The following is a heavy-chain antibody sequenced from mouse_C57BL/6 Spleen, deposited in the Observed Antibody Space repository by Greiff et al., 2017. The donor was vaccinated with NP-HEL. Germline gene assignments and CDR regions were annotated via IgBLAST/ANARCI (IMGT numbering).Heavy chain of an antibody. CDR1: GYAFTNYL. CDR2: INPGSGGT. D-gene: IGHD1-1*01. J-gene: IGHJ2*01. Sequence: QVQLKQSGAELVRPGTSVKVSCKASGYAFTNYLIEWVKQRPGQGLEWIGVINPGSGGTNYNEKFKGKATLTADKSSSTAYMQLSSLTSEDSAVYFCARYLSTEGVFDYWGQGTTLTVSS. CDR3: ARYLSTEGVFDY. V-gene: IGHV1-54*01.